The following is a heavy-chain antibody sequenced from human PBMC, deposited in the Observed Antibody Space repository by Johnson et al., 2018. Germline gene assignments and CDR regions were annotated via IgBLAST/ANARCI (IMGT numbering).Heavy chain of an antibody. CDR2: ISSSSRYI. Sequence: EVQLLESGGGLVKPGGSLRLSCAASGFTFSGYSMIWVRQAPGKGLEWVSSISSSSRYIYYADSVKGRFTISRDNAKNSVYVQMNSLRAEDTAVYYCASTLGWGDSFDIWGQGTMVTVSA. CDR1: GFTFSGYS. V-gene: IGHV3-21*01. D-gene: IGHD1-26*01. CDR3: ASTLGWGDSFDI. J-gene: IGHJ3*02.